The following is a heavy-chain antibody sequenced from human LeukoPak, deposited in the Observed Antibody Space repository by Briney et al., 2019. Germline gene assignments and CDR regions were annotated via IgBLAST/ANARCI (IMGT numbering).Heavy chain of an antibody. CDR1: LTELX. CDR3: ATFTGGGYSYLNEFDI. J-gene: IGHJ3*02. V-gene: IGHV1-24*01. CDR2: FDPEDGET. D-gene: IGHD5-18*01. Sequence: LTELXXHWVRQAPGKGLEWMGGFDPEDGETIYAQKFQGRVTMTEDTSTDTAYMELSSLRSEDTAVYYCATFTGGGYSYLNEFDIWGQGTMVTVSS.